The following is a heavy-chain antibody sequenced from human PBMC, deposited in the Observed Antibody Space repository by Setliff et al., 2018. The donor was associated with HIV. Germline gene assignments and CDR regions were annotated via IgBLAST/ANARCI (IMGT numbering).Heavy chain of an antibody. CDR3: AKGTKITTALYLAY. CDR1: GFTFRDYA. Sequence: GGSLRLSCAASGFTFRDYAMIWVRQAPGMGLEWVSTISGSSSIKEYADFVKGRFSISRDNSKDTVFLQMDSLRAEDTAIYYCAKGTKITTALYLAYWGQGTLVTVSS. D-gene: IGHD6-13*01. J-gene: IGHJ1*01. CDR2: ISGSSSIK. V-gene: IGHV3-23*01.